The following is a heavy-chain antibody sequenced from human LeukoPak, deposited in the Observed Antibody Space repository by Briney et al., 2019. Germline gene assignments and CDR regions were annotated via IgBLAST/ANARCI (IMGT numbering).Heavy chain of an antibody. D-gene: IGHD3-10*02. V-gene: IGHV3-7*01. J-gene: IGHJ4*02. Sequence: GGSLRLSCAASGFTFSSYWMSWVRQAPGKGLEWVANIKQDGSEKYYVDSVKGRFTISRDNAKNSLYLQMNSLRAEDTAMYYCARGPGKYRYVPDYWGQGTLVTVSS. CDR3: ARGPGKYRYVPDY. CDR1: GFTFSSYW. CDR2: IKQDGSEK.